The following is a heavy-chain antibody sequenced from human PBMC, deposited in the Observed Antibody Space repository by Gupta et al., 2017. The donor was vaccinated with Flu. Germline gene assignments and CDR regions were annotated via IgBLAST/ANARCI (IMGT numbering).Heavy chain of an antibody. Sequence: EVQLVESGGGLVQPGGSLRLSCAASGSTFSSYEMNWVRQAPGKGLEWVSYISSSGSTIYYADSVKGRFTISRDNAKNSLYLQMNSLRAEDTAVYYCARYSSSWYEINWFDPWGQGTLVTVSS. D-gene: IGHD6-13*01. CDR2: ISSSGSTI. CDR3: ARYSSSWYEINWFDP. J-gene: IGHJ5*02. CDR1: GSTFSSYE. V-gene: IGHV3-48*03.